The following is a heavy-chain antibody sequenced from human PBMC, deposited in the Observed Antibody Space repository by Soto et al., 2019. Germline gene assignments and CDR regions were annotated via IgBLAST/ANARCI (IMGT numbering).Heavy chain of an antibody. CDR1: GFTFSSYS. CDR2: ITSSGSAT. D-gene: IGHD1-26*01. J-gene: IGHJ6*02. CDR3: ARGPPRSGIVGAHGPPHSGYGMDV. V-gene: IGHV3-48*01. Sequence: PGGSLRLSCAASGFTFSSYSMNWVRQAPGKGLEWISYITSSGSATYYADSVKGRFTISRDNAKNSLYLQMNSLRAEDTAVYYCARGPPRSGIVGAHGPPHSGYGMDVWGQGTTVTVSS.